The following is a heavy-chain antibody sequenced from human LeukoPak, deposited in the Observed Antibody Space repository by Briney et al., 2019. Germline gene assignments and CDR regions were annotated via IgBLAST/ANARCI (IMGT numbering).Heavy chain of an antibody. V-gene: IGHV4-61*05. Sequence: PSETLSLTCTVSGGSISSSSYYWGWIRQPPGKGLEWIGYIYYSGSTNYNPSLKSRVTISVDTSKNQFSLKLSSVTAADTAVYYCARGGYYYGVDYWGQGTLVTVSS. D-gene: IGHD3-10*01. CDR1: GGSISSSSYY. CDR2: IYYSGST. CDR3: ARGGYYYGVDY. J-gene: IGHJ4*02.